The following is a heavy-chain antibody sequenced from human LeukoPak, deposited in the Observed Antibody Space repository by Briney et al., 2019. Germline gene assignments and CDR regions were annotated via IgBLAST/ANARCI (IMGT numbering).Heavy chain of an antibody. Sequence: PGGSLRLSCAASGFTFSSYAMSWVRQAPGKGMPWVSAISGSGGSTYYADSVKGRFTICRDNSKNTLYLQMNSLRAEYTAVYYCAKDLRGSGSYYNLFDYWGQGTLVTVSS. D-gene: IGHD3-10*01. J-gene: IGHJ4*02. V-gene: IGHV3-23*01. CDR3: AKDLRGSGSYYNLFDY. CDR2: ISGSGGST. CDR1: GFTFSSYA.